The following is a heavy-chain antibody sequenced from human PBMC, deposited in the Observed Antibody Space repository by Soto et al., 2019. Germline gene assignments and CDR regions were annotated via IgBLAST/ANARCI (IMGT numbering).Heavy chain of an antibody. D-gene: IGHD1-26*01. Sequence: QEQLVESGGGVVQPGRSLRLSCAASGFTFSSYAMHWVRQAPGKGLEWVAVISYDGSNKYYADSVKGRFTISRDNSKNTLYLQMNSLRAEDTAVYYCARADTRELGATSGYWGQGTLVTVSS. V-gene: IGHV3-30-3*01. CDR2: ISYDGSNK. J-gene: IGHJ4*02. CDR3: ARADTRELGATSGY. CDR1: GFTFSSYA.